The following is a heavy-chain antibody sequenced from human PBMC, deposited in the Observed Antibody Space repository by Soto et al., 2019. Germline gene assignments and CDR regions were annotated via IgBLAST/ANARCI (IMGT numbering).Heavy chain of an antibody. D-gene: IGHD2-15*01. J-gene: IGHJ4*02. CDR1: GFTFSNYA. V-gene: IGHV3-23*01. Sequence: EVQLLESGGGLIRPGGSLRLSCTASGFTFSNYAMSWVRQAPGKGLEWVSTISGSGDSTDYADSVKGQFTISRDNSNNMMYVEVDSLRVEDTAVYYCAKEICRGYCSAGSCYWYFDYWGQGTLVTVSS. CDR3: AKEICRGYCSAGSCYWYFDY. CDR2: ISGSGDST.